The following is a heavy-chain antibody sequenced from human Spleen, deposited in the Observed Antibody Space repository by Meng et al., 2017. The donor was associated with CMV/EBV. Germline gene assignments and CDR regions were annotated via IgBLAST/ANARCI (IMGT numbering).Heavy chain of an antibody. D-gene: IGHD3-22*01. CDR2: ISGSGTTT. CDR3: AKGQYYYESSGYSYYYAIDV. J-gene: IGHJ6*02. CDR1: GFTFISYA. V-gene: IGHV3-23*01. Sequence: GESLKISCAASGFTFISYAMSWARQAPGKGPEWVSGISGSGTTTYYADSVQGRFTISRDNSKNTLYLQMNSLRAEDTAIYYCAKGQYYYESSGYSYYYAIDVWGQGTTVTVSS.